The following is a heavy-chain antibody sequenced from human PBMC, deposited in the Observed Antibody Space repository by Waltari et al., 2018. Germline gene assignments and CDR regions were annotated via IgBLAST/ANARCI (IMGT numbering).Heavy chain of an antibody. CDR2: INPSFGTA. J-gene: IGHJ5*02. D-gene: IGHD6-6*01. CDR3: ARANHGPVLRSDWFDP. CDR1: GGTFSSYA. Sequence: QVQLVQSGAEVKKPGSSVKVSCKASGGTFSSYAISWVRQAPGQGLEWMGGINPSFGTANYAQKFQGRVTITTDEATSTAYMELSSLRSEDTAVYYCARANHGPVLRSDWFDPWGQGTLVTVSS. V-gene: IGHV1-69*05.